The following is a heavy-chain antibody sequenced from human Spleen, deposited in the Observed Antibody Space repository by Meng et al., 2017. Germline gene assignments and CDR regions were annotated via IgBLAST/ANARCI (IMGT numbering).Heavy chain of an antibody. J-gene: IGHJ4*02. Sequence: QVQLQESGPGMVKPSQTLSLNCTVSGGSISSGGYYWSWIRQHPGKGLEWIGYIYYSGTTYYNPSLKSRATISEDTAKNQFSLNLSSVTAADTAVYYCARQVNSDGYPRYFDFWGQGTLVTVSS. CDR1: GGSISSGGYY. CDR3: ARQVNSDGYPRYFDF. CDR2: IYYSGTT. V-gene: IGHV4-39*01. D-gene: IGHD5-24*01.